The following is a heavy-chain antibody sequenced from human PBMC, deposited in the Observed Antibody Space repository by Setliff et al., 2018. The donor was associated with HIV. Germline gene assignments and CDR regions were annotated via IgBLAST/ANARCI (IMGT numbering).Heavy chain of an antibody. CDR3: SVIDY. Sequence: PSETLSLTCTVSGGSISSGSYYWSWIRQPAGKGLEWIGRIYTSGSTNYNPSLKSRVTISVDTPKNQFSLKLSSVTAADTAVYYCSVIDYWGQGTLVTVSS. CDR2: IYTSGST. CDR1: GGSISSGSYY. J-gene: IGHJ4*02. V-gene: IGHV4-61*02.